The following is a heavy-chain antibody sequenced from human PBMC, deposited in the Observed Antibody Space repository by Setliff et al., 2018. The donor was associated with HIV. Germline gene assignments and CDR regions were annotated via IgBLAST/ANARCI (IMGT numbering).Heavy chain of an antibody. Sequence: SETLSLTCAVYGGSFSGYYWSWIRQPPGKGLEWIGEINHSGSTNYNPSLKNRVTISVDTSKNQFSLRLSSVTAADTAVYYCARGYSSSWYDSWGQGTLVTVSS. V-gene: IGHV4-34*01. D-gene: IGHD6-13*01. CDR1: GGSFSGYY. CDR2: INHSGST. J-gene: IGHJ5*01. CDR3: ARGYSSSWYDS.